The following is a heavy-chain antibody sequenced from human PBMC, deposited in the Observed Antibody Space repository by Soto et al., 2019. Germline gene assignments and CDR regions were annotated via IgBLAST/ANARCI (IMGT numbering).Heavy chain of an antibody. D-gene: IGHD5-18*01. J-gene: IGHJ4*02. Sequence: QVQLMQSGAEVKKPESSVKVSCKAPGGTFSTYAISWVRQAPGQGLEWMGGINPMFGTANYAQRFQDRVTITADETTNTVYMKLSSLRSEETAVYFGASGIQLWLRRISGGDSGCGQGTLVTVSS. CDR3: ASGIQLWLRRISGGDSG. CDR2: INPMFGTA. CDR1: GGTFSTYA. V-gene: IGHV1-69*12.